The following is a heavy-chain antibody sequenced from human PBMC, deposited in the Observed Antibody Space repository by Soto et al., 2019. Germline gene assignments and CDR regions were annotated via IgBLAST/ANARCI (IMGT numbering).Heavy chain of an antibody. Sequence: EVQLLESGGGLVQPGGSLRLSCAASGFTFSSYAMSWVRQAPGKGLEWVSAISGSGGSTYYADSVKGRFTISRDNSKNTLFLKMNSLRVEDTAVYYCAKWGMAQGPFDYWGQGTLVTVSS. CDR3: AKWGMAQGPFDY. V-gene: IGHV3-23*01. D-gene: IGHD3-16*01. J-gene: IGHJ4*02. CDR2: ISGSGGST. CDR1: GFTFSSYA.